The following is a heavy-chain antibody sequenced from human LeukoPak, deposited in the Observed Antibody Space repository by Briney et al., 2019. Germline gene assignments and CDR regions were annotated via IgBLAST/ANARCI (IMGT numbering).Heavy chain of an antibody. V-gene: IGHV3-30*18. D-gene: IGHD3-9*01. CDR3: AKGLRYSDN. J-gene: IGHJ4*02. CDR2: ISYDGSNK. Sequence: GGSLRLSCAASGFPFSSYGMHWVRQAPGKGLEWVAVISYDGSNKYYADSVKGRFTISRDNSKNTLYLQMNSLRAEDTAVYYCAKGLRYSDNWGQGTLVTVSS. CDR1: GFPFSSYG.